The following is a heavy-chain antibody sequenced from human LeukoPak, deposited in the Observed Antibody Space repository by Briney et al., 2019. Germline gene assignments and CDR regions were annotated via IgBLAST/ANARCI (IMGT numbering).Heavy chain of an antibody. V-gene: IGHV3-53*01. D-gene: IGHD1-14*01. J-gene: IGHJ3*02. Sequence: GGSLRLSCAASDFIVRSNYMTWVRQAPGKGLEWVSVIYNDGSAYYADSVRGRFTISRDTSKNTVYLQMNSLRAGDTAVYYCAIRGGPGSLDAFDIWGQGTMVTVSS. CDR3: AIRGGPGSLDAFDI. CDR2: IYNDGSA. CDR1: DFIVRSNY.